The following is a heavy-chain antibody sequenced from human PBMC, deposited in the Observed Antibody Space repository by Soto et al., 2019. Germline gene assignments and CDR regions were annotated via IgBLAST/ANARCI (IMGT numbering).Heavy chain of an antibody. CDR3: ARNGVGPYHLDY. J-gene: IGHJ4*02. V-gene: IGHV1-3*01. CDR1: GYTFTSYA. Sequence: QVQLVQSGAEVKKPGASVKVSCKPSGYTFTSYAMHWVRQAPGQRLEWMGWINGGNGDTKYSQKFQCRVTLTRDTAASTPNMELSSLRSEDTAVYYFARNGVGPYHLDYWGQGTLETVS. CDR2: INGGNGDT. D-gene: IGHD1-26*01.